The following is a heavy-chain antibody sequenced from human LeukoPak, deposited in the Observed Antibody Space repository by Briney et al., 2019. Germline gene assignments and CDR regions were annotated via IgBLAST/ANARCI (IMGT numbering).Heavy chain of an antibody. D-gene: IGHD2/OR15-2a*01. Sequence: GGSLRLSCAASGFTFSSYAMSWVRQAPGKGLEGVSAISGSGGSTYYADSVKGRFTISRDNSKNTLYLQMNSLRAEDTAVYYCAKSTISGHYYFDYWGQGTLVTVSS. J-gene: IGHJ4*02. V-gene: IGHV3-23*01. CDR1: GFTFSSYA. CDR2: ISGSGGST. CDR3: AKSTISGHYYFDY.